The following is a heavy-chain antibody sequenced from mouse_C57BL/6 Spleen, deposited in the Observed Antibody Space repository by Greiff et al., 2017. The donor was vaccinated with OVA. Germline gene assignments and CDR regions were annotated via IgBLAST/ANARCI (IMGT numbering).Heavy chain of an antibody. CDR2: IEPNSGGT. CDR3: ARAVTTVVANFGY. J-gene: IGHJ2*01. CDR1: GYTFTSYW. V-gene: IGHV1-72*01. Sequence: VKLQQPGAELVKPGASVKLSCTASGYTFTSYWMHWVKQRPGRGLEWIGRIEPNSGGTKYNEKYKSKATLTVDKPSSTDYMQLNSLTSEDSADYYCARAVTTVVANFGYWGQGTTLTVSS. D-gene: IGHD1-1*01.